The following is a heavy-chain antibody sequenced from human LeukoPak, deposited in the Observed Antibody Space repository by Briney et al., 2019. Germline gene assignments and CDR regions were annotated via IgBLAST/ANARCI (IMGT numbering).Heavy chain of an antibody. CDR3: ARDWRLHYGSGSYFH. J-gene: IGHJ4*02. Sequence: GGSLRLSCAASGFTFSSYVMTWVRQAPGKGLEWVSGISGSGGSTYYADSVKGRFTISRDNAKNSLYLQMNSLRAEDTAVYYCARDWRLHYGSGSYFHWGQGTLVTVSS. CDR1: GFTFSSYV. CDR2: ISGSGGST. D-gene: IGHD3-10*01. V-gene: IGHV3-23*01.